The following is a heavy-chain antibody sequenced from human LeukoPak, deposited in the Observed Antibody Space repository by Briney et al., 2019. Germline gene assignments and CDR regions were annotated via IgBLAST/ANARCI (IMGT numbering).Heavy chain of an antibody. CDR3: AKDELLAEYYFDY. J-gene: IGHJ4*02. Sequence: PGGSLRLSCAASGFTFSSYAMSWVRQAPGKGLEWVSGISGSGDSTYYADSVKGRFTISRDNSKNTLYLQMNSLRAEDTAVYYCAKDELLAEYYFDYWGQGTLVTVSS. D-gene: IGHD1-7*01. CDR1: GFTFSSYA. CDR2: ISGSGDST. V-gene: IGHV3-23*01.